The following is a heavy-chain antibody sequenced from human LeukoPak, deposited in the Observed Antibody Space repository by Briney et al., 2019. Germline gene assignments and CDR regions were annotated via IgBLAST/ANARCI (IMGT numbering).Heavy chain of an antibody. Sequence: GGSLRLSCAASGFTFSSYAMSWVRQAPGKGLVWVSRINSDGSSTTYADSVKGRFTISRDNAKNTLYLQMNSLRAEDTAVYYCVREGIGEYFQHWGQGTLVTVSS. CDR2: INSDGSST. CDR3: VREGIGEYFQH. J-gene: IGHJ1*01. D-gene: IGHD6-13*01. CDR1: GFTFSSYA. V-gene: IGHV3-74*01.